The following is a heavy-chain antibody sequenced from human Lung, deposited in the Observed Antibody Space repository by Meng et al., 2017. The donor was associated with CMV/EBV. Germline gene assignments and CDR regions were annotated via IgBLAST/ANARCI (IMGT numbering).Heavy chain of an antibody. CDR1: GFTVSSNY. V-gene: IGHV3-66*02. J-gene: IGHJ6*02. CDR3: ASETKYYSFWSGYEDYYYYGMDV. Sequence: GGSXRLSCAASGFTVSSNYMSWVRQAPGKGLEWVSVIYSGGSTYYADSVKGRFTISRDSSKNTLYLQMNSLSAEDTAVYYCASETKYYSFWSGYEDYYYYGMDVWXQGTXVTVSS. D-gene: IGHD3-3*01. CDR2: IYSGGST.